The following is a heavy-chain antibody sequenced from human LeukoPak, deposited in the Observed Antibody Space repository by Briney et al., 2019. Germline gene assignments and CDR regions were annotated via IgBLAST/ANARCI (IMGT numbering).Heavy chain of an antibody. Sequence: PGGSLRLSCAASGFTFDDYVMSWVRQAPGKGLEWVSGINWNGGSPRYADSVKGRFTISRDNAKNSLYLQMNSLRAEDTAVYYCAELGITMIGGVWGKGTTVTISS. J-gene: IGHJ6*04. V-gene: IGHV3-20*04. D-gene: IGHD3-10*02. CDR1: GFTFDDYV. CDR2: INWNGGSP. CDR3: AELGITMIGGV.